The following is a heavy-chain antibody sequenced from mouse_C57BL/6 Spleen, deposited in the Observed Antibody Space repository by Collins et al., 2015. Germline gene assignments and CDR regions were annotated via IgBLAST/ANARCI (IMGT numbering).Heavy chain of an antibody. Sequence: QVQLQQSGAELVRPGASVTLSCKASGYTFTDYEVHWMKQTPVHGLEWIGAIDPENGGTAYNQKFKGKATITADTSSNTAYLQLSSLTSEDTAVYYCTSYYVWGTGTTVTVSS. CDR2: IDPENGGT. V-gene: IGHV1-15*01. D-gene: IGHD1-1*01. J-gene: IGHJ1*03. CDR1: GYTFTDYE. CDR3: TSYYV.